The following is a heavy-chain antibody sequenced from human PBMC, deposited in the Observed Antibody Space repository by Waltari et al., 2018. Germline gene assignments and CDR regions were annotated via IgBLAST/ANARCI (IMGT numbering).Heavy chain of an antibody. CDR1: GFTFSSYW. CDR3: ARGEYGVQGVFDY. Sequence: EVQLVESGGGLVQPGGSLRLSCAASGFTFSSYWMSWVRQAPGKGLEWVANIKHDGSEKYDVDSVKGRFTISRDNAKNSLYLQMNSLRAEDTAVYYCARGEYGVQGVFDYWGQGTLVTVSS. D-gene: IGHD3-10*01. CDR2: IKHDGSEK. V-gene: IGHV3-7*04. J-gene: IGHJ4*02.